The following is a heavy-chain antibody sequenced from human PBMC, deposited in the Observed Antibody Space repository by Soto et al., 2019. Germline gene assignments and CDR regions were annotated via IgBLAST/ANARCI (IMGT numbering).Heavy chain of an antibody. CDR1: SGSISTYY. CDR2: IYYTGST. J-gene: IGHJ4*02. Sequence: QVQLQESGPGLVKPSETLSLTCTVSSGSISTYYLSWIRQPPGKGLEWIGYIYYTGSTNYNPSLKTRVAISMDTSKNQFSLNLSSVTAADTAVYYCAGAPNWAYFDFLGLGTLVTVSS. D-gene: IGHD7-27*01. CDR3: AGAPNWAYFDF. V-gene: IGHV4-59*01.